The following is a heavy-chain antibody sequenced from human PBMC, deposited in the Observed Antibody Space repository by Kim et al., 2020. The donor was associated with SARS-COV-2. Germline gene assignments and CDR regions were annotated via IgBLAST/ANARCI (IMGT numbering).Heavy chain of an antibody. CDR3: ASTTYYYDSSGYSH. CDR2: IYYSGST. J-gene: IGHJ1*01. D-gene: IGHD3-22*01. V-gene: IGHV4-31*03. Sequence: SETLSLTCTVSGGSISRGGYDWSWIRQHPGKGLEWIGYIYYSGSTYYNPSLKGRVTISVDTSKNQFSLKLSSVTAAYTAVDYCASTTYYYDSSGYSHWG. CDR1: GGSISRGGYD.